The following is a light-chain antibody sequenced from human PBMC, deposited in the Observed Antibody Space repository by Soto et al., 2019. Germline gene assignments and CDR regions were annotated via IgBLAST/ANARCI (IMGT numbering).Light chain of an antibody. CDR2: DAS. V-gene: IGKV3-11*01. CDR1: QSVSSY. CDR3: QQYNNWPWT. J-gene: IGKJ1*01. Sequence: EIVLTQSPATLSLSPGERATLSCRASQSVSSYLAWYQQKPGQAPRLLIYDASNRATGIPARFSGSGSGTDFTLTISSLEPEDFAVYYCQQYNNWPWTCGQGTKVDI.